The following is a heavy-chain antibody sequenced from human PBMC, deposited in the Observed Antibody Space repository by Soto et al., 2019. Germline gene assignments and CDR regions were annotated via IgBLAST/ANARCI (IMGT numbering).Heavy chain of an antibody. CDR1: GFTFSNHA. CDR3: ARDGQHLAPCAFDM. Sequence: QVQLVESGGGVVQPGSSLRLSCATSGFTFSNHAMHWVRQAPGKGLEWVEQIWYDGSIKNYADSMKGRFTISRDSPKNTLFLQRNSMRVEDTAVYYCARDGQHLAPCAFDMWGQGTLVTVSS. J-gene: IGHJ3*02. D-gene: IGHD6-13*01. CDR2: IWYDGSIK. V-gene: IGHV3-33*01.